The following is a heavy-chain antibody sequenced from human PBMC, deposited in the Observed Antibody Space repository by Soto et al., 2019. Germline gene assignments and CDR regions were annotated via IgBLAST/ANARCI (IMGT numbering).Heavy chain of an antibody. CDR1: GYTLTELS. Sequence: ASVKVSCKVSGYTLTELSMHWVRQAPGKGLEWMGGFDPEDGETIYAQKLTGRVTMTEDTSTDTAYMELSSLRSEDTAVYYCATKVVYYYDISGYYLDYWGQGTLVTVSS. CDR2: FDPEDGET. CDR3: ATKVVYYYDISGYYLDY. D-gene: IGHD3-22*01. V-gene: IGHV1-24*01. J-gene: IGHJ4*02.